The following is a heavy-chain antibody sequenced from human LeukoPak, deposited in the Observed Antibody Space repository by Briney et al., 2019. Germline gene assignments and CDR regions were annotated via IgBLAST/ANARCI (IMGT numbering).Heavy chain of an antibody. D-gene: IGHD1-7*01. CDR2: INRNGGST. CDR1: GFTFDDYG. CDR3: AKGRVELRYYYYYMDV. J-gene: IGHJ6*03. Sequence: GGSLRLSCAASGFTFDDYGMSWVRQAPGKGLEWVSGINRNGGSTGYADSVNGRFTISSDNAKNSLYLQMNSLRAEDTAVYYCAKGRVELRYYYYYMDVWGKGTTVTVSS. V-gene: IGHV3-20*04.